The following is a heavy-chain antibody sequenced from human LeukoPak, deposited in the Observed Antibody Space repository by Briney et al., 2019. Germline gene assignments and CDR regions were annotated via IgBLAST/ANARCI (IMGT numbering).Heavy chain of an antibody. CDR2: IYYSGST. J-gene: IGHJ6*03. CDR1: GGSVSSSSYY. CDR3: ARHFGGGSYYYYYMDV. Sequence: SETLSLTCTVSGGSVSSSSYYWGWIRQPPGKGLEWIGSIYYSGSTYYNPSLKSRVTISVDTSKNQFSLKLSSVTAADTAVYYCARHFGGGSYYYYYMDVWGKGTTVSISS. D-gene: IGHD2-15*01. V-gene: IGHV4-39*01.